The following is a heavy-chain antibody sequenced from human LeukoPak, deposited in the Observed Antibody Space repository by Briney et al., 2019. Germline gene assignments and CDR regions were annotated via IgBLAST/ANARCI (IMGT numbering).Heavy chain of an antibody. CDR3: ARDALAGGDWSNMGDY. J-gene: IGHJ4*02. Sequence: GGSLRPSCAASGFTFSTYDMNWVRQAPGRGLEWLSYISSRGGTIYYADSVKGRFTISRDNAKNSLYLQMNSLRAEDTAVYYCARDALAGGDWSNMGDYWGQGTLVTVSS. V-gene: IGHV3-48*03. D-gene: IGHD3-16*01. CDR2: ISSRGGTI. CDR1: GFTFSTYD.